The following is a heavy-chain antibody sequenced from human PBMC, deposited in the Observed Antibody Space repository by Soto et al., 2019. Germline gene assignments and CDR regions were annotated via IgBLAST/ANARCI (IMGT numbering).Heavy chain of an antibody. J-gene: IGHJ4*02. CDR3: VRGEGGWETY. Sequence: GGSLRLSCAASGFTFSSYWMHWVRQAPGKGLVWVSRINSDGSSTTYADSVRGRFTISRDNAKNTLYLQMNSLRAEDTAVYYCVRGEGGWETYWGQGTLVTVSS. CDR2: INSDGSST. D-gene: IGHD6-19*01. V-gene: IGHV3-74*01. CDR1: GFTFSSYW.